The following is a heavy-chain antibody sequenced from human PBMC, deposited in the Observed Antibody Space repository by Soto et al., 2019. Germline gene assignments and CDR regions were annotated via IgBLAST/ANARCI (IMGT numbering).Heavy chain of an antibody. J-gene: IGHJ3*02. V-gene: IGHV3-30*18. CDR2: ISYDGRSK. Sequence: QVQLVESGGGVVQPGRSLRLSCAASGFTFSSYGMHWVRQAPGKGLEWVAVISYDGRSKYYADSVQGRFTISRDNSKNTLYLQMNSLRAEDTAVYYCAKDRYYYALWDACDIWGQGTMVTVSP. CDR1: GFTFSSYG. CDR3: AKDRYYYALWDACDI. D-gene: IGHD3-10*01.